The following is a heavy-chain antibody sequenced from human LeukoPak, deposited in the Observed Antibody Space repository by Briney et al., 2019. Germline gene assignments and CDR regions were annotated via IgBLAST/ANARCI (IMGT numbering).Heavy chain of an antibody. CDR1: GDSVSSNSAA. V-gene: IGHV6-1*01. J-gene: IGHJ4*02. Sequence: SQTLSLTCAISGDSVSSNSAAWNWIRQSPSRGLEWLGRTYYRSKWYNDYAVSVKSRITINPDTSKNQFSLQLNSVTPEDTAVYYCARSLSLEMATIWDYFDYWGQGTLVTVSS. CDR3: ARSLSLEMATIWDYFDY. CDR2: TYYRSKWYN. D-gene: IGHD5-24*01.